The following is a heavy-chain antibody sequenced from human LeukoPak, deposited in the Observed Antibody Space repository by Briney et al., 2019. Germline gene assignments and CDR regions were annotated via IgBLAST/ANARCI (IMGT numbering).Heavy chain of an antibody. CDR3: ARLGSSWFDP. D-gene: IGHD6-13*01. V-gene: IGHV4-39*01. Sequence: NPSETLSLTCTVSGGSISSSSYYWGWIRQPPGKGLEWIGSIYYSGSTYYNPSLNSRVTMSVDTSKNQFSLKLSSVTAPDTAVYYCARLGSSWFDPWGQGTLVTVSS. CDR2: IYYSGST. J-gene: IGHJ5*02. CDR1: GGSISSSSYY.